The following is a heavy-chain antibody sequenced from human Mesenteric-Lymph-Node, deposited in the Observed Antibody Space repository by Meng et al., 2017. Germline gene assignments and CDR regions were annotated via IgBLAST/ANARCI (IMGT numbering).Heavy chain of an antibody. Sequence: GGSLRLSCAASGFTFSSYAMSWVRQAPGKGLEWVSAISGSGGSTYYADSVKGRFTISRDNSKNTLYLQMNSLRAEDTAVYYCAKFPYIVVVPAAPFDYWGQGTTVTVSS. CDR2: ISGSGGST. J-gene: IGHJ4*03. CDR3: AKFPYIVVVPAAPFDY. CDR1: GFTFSSYA. D-gene: IGHD2-2*01. V-gene: IGHV3-23*01.